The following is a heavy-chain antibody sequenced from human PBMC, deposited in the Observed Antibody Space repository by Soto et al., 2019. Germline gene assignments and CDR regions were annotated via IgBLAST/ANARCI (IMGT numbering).Heavy chain of an antibody. Sequence: GGSLRLSCAASGFTFSSFGMSWVRQAPGKGLEWVSSISYSGGNTYYADSVKGRFTISRDNSKNTLYLQMNSLRAEDTAVYDCSKSLGATRTFDYWGQGTLVTVS. CDR3: SKSLGATRTFDY. J-gene: IGHJ4*02. CDR2: ISYSGGNT. V-gene: IGHV3-23*01. D-gene: IGHD1-26*01. CDR1: GFTFSSFG.